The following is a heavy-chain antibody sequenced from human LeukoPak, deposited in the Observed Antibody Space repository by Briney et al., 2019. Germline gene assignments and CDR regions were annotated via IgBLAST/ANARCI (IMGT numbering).Heavy chain of an antibody. D-gene: IGHD2-15*01. J-gene: IGHJ3*02. V-gene: IGHV4-30-2*01. CDR2: IYHSGST. Sequence: SETLSLTCAVSGGSISSGSYSWSWIRQPPGKGLEWIGYIYHSGSTYYNPSLKSRVTISVDRSKNQFSLNLSSVTAADTAVYYCAKDGGPGRALNDAFDIWGQGTMVTVSS. CDR3: AKDGGPGRALNDAFDI. CDR1: GGSISSGSYS.